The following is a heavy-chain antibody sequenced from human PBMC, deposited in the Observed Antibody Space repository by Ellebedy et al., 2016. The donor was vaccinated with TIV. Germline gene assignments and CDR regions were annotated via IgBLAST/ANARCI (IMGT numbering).Heavy chain of an antibody. V-gene: IGHV1-8*01. CDR1: GYTFTSYD. Sequence: ASVKVSXXASGYTFTSYDINWVRQATGQGLEWMGWMNPNSGNTGYAQKFQGRVTMTRNTSISTAYMELSSLRSEDTAVYYCARDSPYSGSSLNRGGSYYYYMDVWGKGTTVTVSS. CDR2: MNPNSGNT. J-gene: IGHJ6*03. CDR3: ARDSPYSGSSLNRGGSYYYYMDV. D-gene: IGHD1-26*01.